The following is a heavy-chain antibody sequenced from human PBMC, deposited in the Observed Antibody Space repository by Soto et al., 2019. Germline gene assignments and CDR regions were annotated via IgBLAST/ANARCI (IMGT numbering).Heavy chain of an antibody. CDR3: ARESRYYGSGRVNWFDP. V-gene: IGHV4-59*01. J-gene: IGHJ5*02. CDR2: IYYSGGT. Sequence: PSETLSLTCTVSGGSISSYCWSWIRQPPGKGLEWVGYIYYSGGTNYNPSLKSRVTISVDTSKNEFSLKLSSVTAADTAVYYCARESRYYGSGRVNWFDPWGQGTLVNVSS. D-gene: IGHD3-10*01. CDR1: GGSISSYC.